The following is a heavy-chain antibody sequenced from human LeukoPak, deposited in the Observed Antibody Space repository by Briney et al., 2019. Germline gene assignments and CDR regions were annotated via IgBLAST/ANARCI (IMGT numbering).Heavy chain of an antibody. D-gene: IGHD6-19*01. J-gene: IGHJ4*02. CDR3: ARDLSESYSSGWAQGYFDY. CDR2: IYYSGST. Sequence: SETLSLTCTVSGGSISSYYWSWIRQPPGKGLEWIGYIYYSGSTNYNPSLKSRVTISVDTSKNQFSLKLSSVTAADTAVYYCARDLSESYSSGWAQGYFDYWGQGTLVTVSS. CDR1: GGSISSYY. V-gene: IGHV4-59*01.